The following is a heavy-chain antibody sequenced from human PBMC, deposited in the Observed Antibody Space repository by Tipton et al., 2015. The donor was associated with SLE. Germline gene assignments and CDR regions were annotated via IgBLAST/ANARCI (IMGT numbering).Heavy chain of an antibody. CDR1: GGSISSGDYY. D-gene: IGHD6-6*01. CDR3: ARVPPPGLYSSSSTDYYLDY. Sequence: TLSLTCTVSGGSISSGDYYWSWIRQPPGKGLEWIGYIYYSGSTYYNPSLKSRVTISVDTSKNQFSLKLSSVTAAETAVYYCARVPPPGLYSSSSTDYYLDYWGQGTLVTVSS. V-gene: IGHV4-30-4*01. CDR2: IYYSGST. J-gene: IGHJ4*02.